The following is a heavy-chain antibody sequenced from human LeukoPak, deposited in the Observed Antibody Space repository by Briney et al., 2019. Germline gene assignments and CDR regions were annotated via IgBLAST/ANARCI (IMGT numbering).Heavy chain of an antibody. CDR3: AKDPRRNYYDSSGYLVY. CDR2: ISGSGATT. V-gene: IGHV3-23*01. CDR1: GFIFSSYA. D-gene: IGHD3-22*01. Sequence: GGSLRLSCAASGFIFSSYAMSWVRQAPGKGLEWVSGISGSGATTYYADSVKGRFTISRDNSKSTLYLQMNSLRAEDTAVYYCAKDPRRNYYDSSGYLVYWGQGTLVTVSS. J-gene: IGHJ4*02.